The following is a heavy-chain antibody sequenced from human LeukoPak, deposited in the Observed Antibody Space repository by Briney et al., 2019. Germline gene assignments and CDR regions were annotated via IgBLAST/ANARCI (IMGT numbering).Heavy chain of an antibody. D-gene: IGHD2-8*01. CDR3: ATVYGRASVPNWFHP. J-gene: IGHJ5*02. Sequence: ASVKVSCKVSGYTLTELSMHWVRQALGKGLEWMGGFDPEDGETIYAQKFQGRVTMTEDTSTDTAYMELSSLRSEDTAVYYCATVYGRASVPNWFHPWGQGTLVTVSS. CDR2: FDPEDGET. CDR1: GYTLTELS. V-gene: IGHV1-24*01.